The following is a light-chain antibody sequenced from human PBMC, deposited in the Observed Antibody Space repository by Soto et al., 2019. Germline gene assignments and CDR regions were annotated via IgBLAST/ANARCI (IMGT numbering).Light chain of an antibody. CDR1: QSISATY. CDR2: GAS. J-gene: IGKJ1*01. Sequence: ETVLTQSPGTLSLSPGERATLSCRASQSISATYLAWYHQKPGQAPRLLIYGASSRATGIPDRFSGSGSGTDFTLTISRLEPEDCAVYYCQQYGSSPWTFGQGTKVEIK. V-gene: IGKV3-20*01. CDR3: QQYGSSPWT.